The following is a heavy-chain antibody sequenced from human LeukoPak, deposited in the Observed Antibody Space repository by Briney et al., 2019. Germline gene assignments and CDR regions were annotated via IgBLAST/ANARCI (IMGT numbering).Heavy chain of an antibody. J-gene: IGHJ3*02. V-gene: IGHV3-21*01. Sequence: GGSLRLSCAASGFSSSNFTMNWVRQAPGKGLEWVSSISSSSTYIYYADSVKGRFTISRDNAKNSLFLQMNSLRAEDTAVYYCARVGIVVVVAYAFDIWGQGTMVTVSS. CDR3: ARVGIVVVVAYAFDI. D-gene: IGHD2-15*01. CDR2: ISSSSTYI. CDR1: GFSSSNFT.